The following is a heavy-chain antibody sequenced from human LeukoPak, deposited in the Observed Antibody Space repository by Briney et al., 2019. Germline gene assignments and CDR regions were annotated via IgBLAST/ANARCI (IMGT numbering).Heavy chain of an antibody. V-gene: IGHV3-21*01. J-gene: IGHJ4*02. Sequence: GGSLRLSCAASGFTFSSYSMNWVRQAPGKGLEWVSSISSSSSYIYYADSVKGRFTISRDNSKNTLYLQMNSLRAEDTAVYYCAMGSIAVADNPDYWGQGTLVTVSS. CDR1: GFTFSSYS. CDR3: AMGSIAVADNPDY. D-gene: IGHD6-19*01. CDR2: ISSSSSYI.